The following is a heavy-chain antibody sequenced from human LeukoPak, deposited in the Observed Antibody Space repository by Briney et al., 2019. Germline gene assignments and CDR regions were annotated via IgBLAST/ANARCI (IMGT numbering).Heavy chain of an antibody. Sequence: SETLSLTCAVYGGSFSGYYWSWIRQPPGKGLEWIGEINHSGSTNYNQSLKSRVTISVDTSKNRFSLKLSSVTAADTAVYYCARVLRYFALDYWGQGTLVTVSS. J-gene: IGHJ4*02. CDR1: GGSFSGYY. CDR3: ARVLRYFALDY. CDR2: INHSGST. V-gene: IGHV4-34*01. D-gene: IGHD3-9*01.